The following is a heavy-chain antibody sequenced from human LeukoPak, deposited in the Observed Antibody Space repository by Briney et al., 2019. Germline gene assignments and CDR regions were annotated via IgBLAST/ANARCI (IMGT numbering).Heavy chain of an antibody. CDR2: ISGSGGST. Sequence: GGSLRLSCAASGYTFSSYAMSWVRQAPGKGLEWVSAISGSGGSTYYADSVKGRFTISRDNPKNTLYLQMNSLRAEDTAVYYCAKDLRGYSYGYRFDYWGQGTLVTVSS. CDR1: GYTFSSYA. D-gene: IGHD5-18*01. CDR3: AKDLRGYSYGYRFDY. J-gene: IGHJ4*02. V-gene: IGHV3-23*01.